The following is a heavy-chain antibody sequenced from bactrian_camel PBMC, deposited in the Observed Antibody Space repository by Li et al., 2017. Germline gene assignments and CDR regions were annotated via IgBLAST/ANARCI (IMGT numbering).Heavy chain of an antibody. CDR1: GNTYSARN. D-gene: IGHD4*01. CDR3: AATENIWPEAVDGMIFTASEYPY. CDR2: IDSGGNT. J-gene: IGHJ4*01. V-gene: IGHV3S53*01. Sequence: VQLVESGGGSVQAGGSLRLSCVASGNTYSARNMAWFRRALGKRHEGVAAIDSGGNTYYADSVQGRFTISKDGAKSILYLQMDDLKDEDTAMYYCAATENIWPEAVDGMIFTASEYPYWGQGTQVTVS.